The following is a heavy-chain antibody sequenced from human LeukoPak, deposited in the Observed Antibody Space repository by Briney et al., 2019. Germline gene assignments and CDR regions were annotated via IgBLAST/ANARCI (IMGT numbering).Heavy chain of an antibody. D-gene: IGHD3-9*01. CDR3: TTALNFDILTGLYQPIAAFDV. Sequence: GGSLRLSCAVSGFTFSSYEMNWVRQAPGKGLEWVSYISSTGSNIYYADSVKGRFTISRDNAKNSLYLQMNSLRAEDTGVYYCTTALNFDILTGLYQPIAAFDVWGQGTLVTVSS. V-gene: IGHV3-48*03. CDR1: GFTFSSYE. J-gene: IGHJ3*01. CDR2: ISSTGSNI.